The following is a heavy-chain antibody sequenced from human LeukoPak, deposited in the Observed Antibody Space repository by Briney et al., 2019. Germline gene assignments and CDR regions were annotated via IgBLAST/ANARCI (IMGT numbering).Heavy chain of an antibody. V-gene: IGHV3-23*01. CDR2: ISGSGGST. D-gene: IGHD6-19*01. J-gene: IGHJ4*02. CDR3: AKETYSSGWYPYFDY. CDR1: GFTFSSYA. Sequence: GSLKLSCVASGFTFSSYAISWVRQAPGIGLGWVPGISGSGGSTYYADSVKGRFTISRDNSKNTLFLQMNSLRAEDTAVYYCAKETYSSGWYPYFDYWGQGTLVTVSS.